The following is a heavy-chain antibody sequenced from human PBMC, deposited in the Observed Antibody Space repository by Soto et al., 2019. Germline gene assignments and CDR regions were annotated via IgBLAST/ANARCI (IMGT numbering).Heavy chain of an antibody. D-gene: IGHD3-9*01. V-gene: IGHV4-30-4*01. J-gene: IGHJ4*02. CDR1: GGSVSGVDYF. Sequence: SETLSLTCTVSGGSVSGVDYFWSWIRQSPGKGLEWIGYIYYTGITHLNPSLKSRLTMAVDTSKNEFSLKLTSVRAEDTAVYYCARRLDYDILTGTIDYWGQGTLVTVSS. CDR2: IYYTGIT. CDR3: ARRLDYDILTGTIDY.